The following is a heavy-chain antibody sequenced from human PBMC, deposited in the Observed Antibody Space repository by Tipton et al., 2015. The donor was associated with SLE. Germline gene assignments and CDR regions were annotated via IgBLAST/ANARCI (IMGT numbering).Heavy chain of an antibody. CDR1: GFTFSSYA. J-gene: IGHJ6*02. CDR2: IWYDGSNK. CDR3: ARKSSPLYGMDV. D-gene: IGHD6-13*01. V-gene: IGHV3-33*08. Sequence: SLRLSCAASGFTFSSYAMSWVRQAPGKGLEWVAVIWYDGSNKYYADSVKGRFTISRDNSKNTLYPQMNSLRAEDTAVYYCARKSSPLYGMDVWGQGTTVTVSS.